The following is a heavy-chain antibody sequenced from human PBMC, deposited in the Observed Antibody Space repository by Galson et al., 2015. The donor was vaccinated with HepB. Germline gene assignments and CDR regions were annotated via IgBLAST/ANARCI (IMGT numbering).Heavy chain of an antibody. CDR2: TNTNTGNP. D-gene: IGHD4-17*01. J-gene: IGHJ4*02. CDR3: AGPSPRTYGDLDY. Sequence: SVKVSCKASGYTFTSYAMNWVRQAPGQGLEWMGWTNTNTGNPTYAQGFTGRFVFSLDTSVSTAYVQISSLKAEDTAVYYCAGPSPRTYGDLDYWGQGTLVTVSS. V-gene: IGHV7-4-1*02. CDR1: GYTFTSYA.